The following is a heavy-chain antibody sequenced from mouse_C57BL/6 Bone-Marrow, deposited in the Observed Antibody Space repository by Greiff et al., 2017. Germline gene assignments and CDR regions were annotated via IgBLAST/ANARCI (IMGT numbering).Heavy chain of an antibody. CDR1: GYTFTSYW. CDR2: IDPNSGGT. V-gene: IGHV1-72*01. CDR3: SRFGYDGYYVWFAY. J-gene: IGHJ3*01. Sequence: QVQLQQPGAELVKPGASVKLSCKASGYTFTSYWMHWVKQRPGRGLEWVGRIDPNSGGTKYNEKFKSKATLTVDKPSSTAYMQLSSRTSEDSAVYYCSRFGYDGYYVWFAYWGQGTLVTVSA. D-gene: IGHD2-3*01.